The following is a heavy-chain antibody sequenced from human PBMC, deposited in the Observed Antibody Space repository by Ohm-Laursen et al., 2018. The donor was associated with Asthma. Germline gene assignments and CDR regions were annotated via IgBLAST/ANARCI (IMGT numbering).Heavy chain of an antibody. D-gene: IGHD3-10*01. CDR1: GFTFSSYA. CDR3: AKVGPYGSGSYYESLDY. J-gene: IGHJ4*02. V-gene: IGHV3-23*01. CDR2: ISGSGGST. Sequence: SLRLSCAASGFTFSSYAMSWVRQAPGKGLEWVSAISGSGGSTYYADSVKGRFTISRDNSKNTLYLQMNGLRAEDTAVYYCAKVGPYGSGSYYESLDYWGPGTQVTVSS.